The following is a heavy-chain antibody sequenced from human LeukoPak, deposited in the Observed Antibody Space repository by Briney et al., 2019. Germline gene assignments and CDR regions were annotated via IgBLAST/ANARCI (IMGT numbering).Heavy chain of an antibody. Sequence: GGSLRLSCAASGFTFSSYEMNWVRQAPGKGLEWVSYISSSGSTIHYADSVRGRFTISRDNSKSTLSLQMNSLRAEDTAIYYCATYRQVLLPFESWGQGTLVTVSS. J-gene: IGHJ4*02. CDR3: ATYRQVLLPFES. V-gene: IGHV3-48*03. CDR1: GFTFSSYE. D-gene: IGHD2-8*02. CDR2: ISSSGSTI.